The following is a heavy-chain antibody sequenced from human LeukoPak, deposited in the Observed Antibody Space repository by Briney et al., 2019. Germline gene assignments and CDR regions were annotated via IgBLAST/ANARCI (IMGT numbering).Heavy chain of an antibody. D-gene: IGHD3-3*01. CDR3: ASFYYNLGYGGFDI. CDR2: IYSGGGT. Sequence: GGSLRLSCAASGFTVSSNYMSWVRQAPGKGLERVSVIYSGGGTYYGDSVKGRFTISRDKSKNTLYLQMNSLRGEDTAVYYCASFYYNLGYGGFDIWGQGTKVTVSS. J-gene: IGHJ3*02. V-gene: IGHV3-53*01. CDR1: GFTVSSNY.